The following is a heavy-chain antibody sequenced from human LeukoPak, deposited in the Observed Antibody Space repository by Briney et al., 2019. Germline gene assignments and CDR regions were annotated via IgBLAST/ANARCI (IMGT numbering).Heavy chain of an antibody. CDR2: IKSKTDGGTT. Sequence: GSLRLSCAASGFTFSNAWMNWVRQAPGKGLEWVGRIKSKTDGGTTIYAAPVKGRFTISRDDSKNTLYLQMNSLKTEDTAVYYCTTDIASGVGAPALFDYWGQGTLVTVSS. CDR1: GFTFSNAW. J-gene: IGHJ4*02. CDR3: TTDIASGVGAPALFDY. V-gene: IGHV3-15*07. D-gene: IGHD1-26*01.